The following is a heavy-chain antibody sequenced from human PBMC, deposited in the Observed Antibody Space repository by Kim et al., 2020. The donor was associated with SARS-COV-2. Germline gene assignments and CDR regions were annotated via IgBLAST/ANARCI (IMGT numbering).Heavy chain of an antibody. D-gene: IGHD2-21*01. V-gene: IGHV4-34*01. CDR1: GGSFSGYY. CDR2: INHSGST. J-gene: IGHJ6*02. CDR3: ARDRVLRWFPNAMDV. Sequence: SETLSLTCAVYGGSFSGYYWSWIRQPPGKGLEWIGEINHSGSTNYNPSLKSRVTISVDTSKNQFSLKLSSVTAADTAVYYCARDRVLRWFPNAMDVWGQGTTVTVSS.